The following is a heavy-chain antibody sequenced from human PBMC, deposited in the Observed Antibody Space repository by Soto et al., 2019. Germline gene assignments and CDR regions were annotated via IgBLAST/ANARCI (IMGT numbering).Heavy chain of an antibody. D-gene: IGHD1-26*01. V-gene: IGHV1-46*01. CDR1: GYTFTSYY. CDR2: INPTGSST. CDR3: ARDVPSYSGSRGSGMDX. J-gene: IGHJ6*02. Sequence: ASVKVSCKASGYTFTSYYMHWVRQAPGQGLEWMGIINPTGSSTSYAQKFQGRVTTTRDTYTSTVFMELSSLRSEDTAVYYCARDVPSYSGSRGSGMDXWGQGTTVTVS.